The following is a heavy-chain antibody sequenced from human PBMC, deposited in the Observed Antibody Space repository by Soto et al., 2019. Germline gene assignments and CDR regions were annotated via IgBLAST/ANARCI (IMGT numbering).Heavy chain of an antibody. D-gene: IGHD6-19*01. CDR2: ISAYNGNT. CDR3: ARSRSGSAWDNWFDP. CDR1: GYTFTSYG. Sequence: ASVKVSCQASGYTFTSYGISWVRQAPGQGLEWMGWISAYNGNTDYAQKLQGRVTMTTDTSTSTAYMELRSLRSDDTAIYYCARSRSGSAWDNWFDPWGQGTLVTVSS. V-gene: IGHV1-18*01. J-gene: IGHJ5*02.